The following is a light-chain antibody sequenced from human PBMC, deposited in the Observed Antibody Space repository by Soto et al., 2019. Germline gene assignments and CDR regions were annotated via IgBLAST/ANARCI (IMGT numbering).Light chain of an antibody. J-gene: IGKJ4*01. CDR3: QQYNNLPLT. V-gene: IGKV3D-15*01. CDR1: QSVSYY. CDR2: EAS. Sequence: IVLSLSPGTVSLSPGERATLSCRASQSVSYYLAWYQQKPGQAPRLLIYEASSRATGIPDRFSGGGSGTDFTLTISSLQSEDFAVYYCQQYNNLPLTFSGGSIVDIK.